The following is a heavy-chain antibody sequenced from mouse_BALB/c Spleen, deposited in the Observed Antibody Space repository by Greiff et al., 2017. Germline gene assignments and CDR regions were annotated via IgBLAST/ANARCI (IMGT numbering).Heavy chain of an antibody. CDR1: GYTFTSYW. CDR2: INPSNGRT. V-gene: IGHV1S81*02. CDR3: ARCGLYAMDY. Sequence: QVQLKQPGAELVKPGASVKLSCKASGYTFTSYWMHWVKQRPGQGLEWIGEINPSNGRTNYNEKFKSKATLTVDKSSSTADMQLSSLTSEDSAVYYCARCGLYAMDYWGQGTSVTVSS. D-gene: IGHD1-2*01. J-gene: IGHJ4*01.